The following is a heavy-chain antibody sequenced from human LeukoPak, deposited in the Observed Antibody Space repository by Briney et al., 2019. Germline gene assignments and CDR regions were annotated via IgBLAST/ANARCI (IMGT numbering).Heavy chain of an antibody. J-gene: IGHJ5*02. CDR2: IKPDSGNT. CDR3: VRDRPHNWFDP. CDR1: GYTFSGYY. V-gene: IGHV1-2*02. Sequence: ASVKVSCKASGYTFSGYYIHWVRQAPGQGLEWMGLIKPDSGNTKYPQKFQGRVTMTRDTSITTAYMELNRLTSDDTAVYYCVRDRPHNWFDPWGQGTLVTVSS.